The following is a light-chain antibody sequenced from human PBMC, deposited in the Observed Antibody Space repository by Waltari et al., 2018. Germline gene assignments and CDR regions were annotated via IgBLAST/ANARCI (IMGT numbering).Light chain of an antibody. V-gene: IGKV3-15*01. Sequence: EIVMTPSPASLSLSPGERTTLSFRASQSVTSNLAMYQQKPGQAPKLLIYGASTRAAGIPVRFSGSGSGTEFTLTVSGLQSEDFAIYYCQQYNDWPPWTFGQGTKVEIK. CDR1: QSVTSN. CDR3: QQYNDWPPWT. J-gene: IGKJ1*01. CDR2: GAS.